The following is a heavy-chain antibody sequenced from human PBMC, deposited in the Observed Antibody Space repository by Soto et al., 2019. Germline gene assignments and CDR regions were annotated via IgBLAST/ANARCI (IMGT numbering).Heavy chain of an antibody. D-gene: IGHD2-2*01. J-gene: IGHJ6*02. Sequence: SVKVSCKPSGGTFTNYAFSWVRQAPGQGLEWMGGIIPIFGTPDYAQNFQGRVTITADESTRTASMELSSLRSDDTAVYYCARERSVGYCITTTCPKPFYYYARDVWGQGTTGTVS. CDR1: GGTFTNYA. V-gene: IGHV1-69*13. CDR2: IIPIFGTP. CDR3: ARERSVGYCITTTCPKPFYYYARDV.